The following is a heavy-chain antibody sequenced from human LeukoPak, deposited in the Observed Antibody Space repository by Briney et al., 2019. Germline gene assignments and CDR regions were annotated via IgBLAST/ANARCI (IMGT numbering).Heavy chain of an antibody. D-gene: IGHD3-16*02. V-gene: IGHV1-8*01. CDR1: GYTFTSYD. CDR2: MNPNSGNT. CDR3: ARGASRSYWFDP. J-gene: IGHJ5*02. Sequence: ASVKVSCKASGYTFTSYDINWVRQATGQGHEWMGWMNPNSGNTGYAQRFQGRVTMTRNTSISTAYMELSSLRSEDTAVYYCARGASRSYWFDPWGQGTLVTVSS.